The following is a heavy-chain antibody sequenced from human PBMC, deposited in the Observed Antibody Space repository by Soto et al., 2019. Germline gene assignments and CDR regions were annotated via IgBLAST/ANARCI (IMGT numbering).Heavy chain of an antibody. V-gene: IGHV4-39*01. Sequence: SETLSLTCTVSGGSISSSSYYWGWIRQPPGKGLEWSGSIYYSGSTYYNPSLKSRVTISENTSKNQFSLKLSSVTAADTAVYYCARHRRNYYYYGMDVWGQGTTVTVSS. CDR3: ARHRRNYYYYGMDV. CDR1: GGSISSSSYY. J-gene: IGHJ6*02. CDR2: IYYSGST.